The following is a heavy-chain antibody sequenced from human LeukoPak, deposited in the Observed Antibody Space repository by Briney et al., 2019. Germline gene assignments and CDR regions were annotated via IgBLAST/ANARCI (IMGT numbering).Heavy chain of an antibody. CDR2: ISSSSSSI. Sequence: GGSLRLSCAASGFTSSRNTMNWVRQAPGKGLDWVSSISSSSSSIYYADSVKGRFTTSRDNAKNTLYLHMNSLRGEDAAMYYCARGRCIDPTCVEYFQLWGQGTVVTVSS. CDR1: GFTSSRNT. CDR3: ARGRCIDPTCVEYFQL. J-gene: IGHJ1*01. V-gene: IGHV3-21*01. D-gene: IGHD3-9*01.